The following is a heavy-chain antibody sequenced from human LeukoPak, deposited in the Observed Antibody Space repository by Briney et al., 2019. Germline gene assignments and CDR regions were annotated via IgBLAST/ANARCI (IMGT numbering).Heavy chain of an antibody. Sequence: GRSLTPSCVPSTFTFTSKVMHWVRPAQGDWLEWVALILTEGSKTEYLYSVKGRLSVSPHKSRHTQCLQINRQTTTHPAMNYCAIVLAEYGSPIFRCWGQGTQVIV. CDR1: TFTFTSKV. CDR3: AIVLAEYGSPIFRC. J-gene: IGHJ1*01. CDR2: ILTEGSKT. V-gene: IGHV3-30*08. D-gene: IGHD3-10*01.